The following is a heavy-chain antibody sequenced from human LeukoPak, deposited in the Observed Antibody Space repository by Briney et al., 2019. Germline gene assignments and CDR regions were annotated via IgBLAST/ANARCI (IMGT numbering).Heavy chain of an antibody. V-gene: IGHV4-34*01. CDR2: INHSGST. Sequence: TSEILSLTCAVYGGSFSGYYWSWIRQPPGKGLEWIGEINHSGSTNYNPSLKSRVTISVDTSKNQFSLKLSSVTAADTAVYYCARRASSGWYPAGYFDYWGQGTLVTVSS. CDR3: ARRASSGWYPAGYFDY. J-gene: IGHJ4*02. CDR1: GGSFSGYY. D-gene: IGHD6-19*01.